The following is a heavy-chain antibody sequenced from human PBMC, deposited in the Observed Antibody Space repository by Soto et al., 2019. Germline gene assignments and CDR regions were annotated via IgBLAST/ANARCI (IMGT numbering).Heavy chain of an antibody. V-gene: IGHV3-23*01. CDR1: GFTFSSYA. CDR2: VSIGGST. J-gene: IGHJ4*02. CDR3: AKRRGDGGHFDY. Sequence: DVQLLESGGGLVQPEGSLRLSCAASGFTFSSYAMGWVRQGPGKGLEWVAVVSIGGSTHYADSVRGRFTISRDNSKNTLSLQKNSRTAEDTAVYFCAKRRGDGGHFDYWGQGALVTVSS. D-gene: IGHD2-21*02.